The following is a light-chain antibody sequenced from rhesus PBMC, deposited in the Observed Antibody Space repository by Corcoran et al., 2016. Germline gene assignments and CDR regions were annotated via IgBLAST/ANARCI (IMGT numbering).Light chain of an antibody. CDR2: KAS. CDR1: QSVGST. Sequence: DIQMTQSPSSLSASLGDTVTISCRASQSVGSTLAWYQQRLGKAPKLLLYKASTLETGVPSRFSGRGSGTDFTLTISSLQSDDFATYYCQQYSSRPLTFGPGTKLDIK. V-gene: IGKV1-22*01. J-gene: IGKJ3*01. CDR3: QQYSSRPLT.